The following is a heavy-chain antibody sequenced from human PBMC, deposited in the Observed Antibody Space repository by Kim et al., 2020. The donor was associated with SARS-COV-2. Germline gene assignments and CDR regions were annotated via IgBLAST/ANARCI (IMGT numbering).Heavy chain of an antibody. V-gene: IGHV1-69*13. CDR2: IIPIFGTA. CDR3: ATYAGYSSGWSPYYFDY. D-gene: IGHD6-19*01. CDR1: GGTFSSYA. J-gene: IGHJ4*02. Sequence: SVKVSCKASGGTFSSYAISWVRQAPGQGLEWMGGIIPIFGTANYAQKFQGRVTITADESTSTAYMELSSLRSEDTAVYYCATYAGYSSGWSPYYFDYWGQGTLVTVSS.